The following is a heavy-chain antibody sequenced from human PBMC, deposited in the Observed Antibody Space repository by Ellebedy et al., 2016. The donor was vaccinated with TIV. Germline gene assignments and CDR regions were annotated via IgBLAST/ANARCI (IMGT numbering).Heavy chain of an antibody. J-gene: IGHJ4*02. V-gene: IGHV3-48*02. CDR2: ISSNSGNI. D-gene: IGHD2-8*02. CDR3: VRTGRPWFDY. Sequence: PGGSLRLSCAASGFTFSTYSMNWVRQAPGKGLEWVSYISSNSGNIYYADSVKGRFTISRDNAKNSLYLQMNSLREEDMAVYYCVRTGRPWFDYWGQGTLVTVSS. CDR1: GFTFSTYS.